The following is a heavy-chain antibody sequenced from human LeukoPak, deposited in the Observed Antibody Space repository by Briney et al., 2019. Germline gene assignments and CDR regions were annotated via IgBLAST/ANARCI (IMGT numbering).Heavy chain of an antibody. CDR3: ARAIRL. D-gene: IGHD1-1*01. CDR2: ITGISDI. CDR1: GFTLSDYS. J-gene: IGHJ4*02. V-gene: IGHV3-69-1*02. Sequence: GGSLRLSCTASGFTLSDYSVNWVRQAPGKGLEWVSCITGISDIYYADSVKGRFTISRDNAKNSVYLQMNSLRAEDTGIYYCARAIRLWGRGTLVTVSS.